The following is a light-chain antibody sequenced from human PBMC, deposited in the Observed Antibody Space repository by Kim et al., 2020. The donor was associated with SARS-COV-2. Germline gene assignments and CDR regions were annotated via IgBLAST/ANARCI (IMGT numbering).Light chain of an antibody. CDR2: GTS. Sequence: LSPVDRATLSCRASQSVASNHLAWFQQKPGQAPRLLIYGTSSRAPAIPDRFSASGSGTDFTLTISRLEPEDFAIYYCQQYDRPPYTFGQGTKLEI. CDR1: QSVASNH. CDR3: QQYDRPPYT. V-gene: IGKV3-20*01. J-gene: IGKJ2*01.